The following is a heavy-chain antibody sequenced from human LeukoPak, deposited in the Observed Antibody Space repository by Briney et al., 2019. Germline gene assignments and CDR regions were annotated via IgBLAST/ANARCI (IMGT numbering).Heavy chain of an antibody. Sequence: GGSLRLSCAASGFAFSSYEMTWVRQAPGKGLEWVSNISSSDTTIHYADSVKGRFTISRDNARNSLYLQMNSLRAEDTAVYYCARSRRDNYYYYYGMDVWGQGTTVTVSS. D-gene: IGHD5-24*01. V-gene: IGHV3-48*03. J-gene: IGHJ6*02. CDR2: ISSSDTTI. CDR3: ARSRRDNYYYYYGMDV. CDR1: GFAFSSYE.